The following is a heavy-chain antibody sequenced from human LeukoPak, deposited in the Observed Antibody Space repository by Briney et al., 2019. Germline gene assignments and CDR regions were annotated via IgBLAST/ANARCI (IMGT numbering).Heavy chain of an antibody. J-gene: IGHJ3*02. CDR3: AKYLIRLYGYYFSFDI. Sequence: GGSLRLSCAASGFTFSTHAMTWVRQAPVKGLEWVSAISGSGGSTYYADSVKGRFTISRDNSKNTLYLQMNSLRAEDTAVYYCAKYLIRLYGYYFSFDIWGQGTMVTVSS. CDR1: GFTFSTHA. V-gene: IGHV3-23*01. CDR2: ISGSGGST. D-gene: IGHD4-17*01.